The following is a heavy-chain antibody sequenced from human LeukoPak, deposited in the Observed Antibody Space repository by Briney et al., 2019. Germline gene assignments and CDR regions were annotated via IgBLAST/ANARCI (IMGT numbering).Heavy chain of an antibody. J-gene: IGHJ4*02. V-gene: IGHV3-30-3*01. CDR2: ISYDGSNK. CDR1: GFTFSSYA. Sequence: PGRSLRLSCAASGFTFSSYAMHWVRQAPGKGLEWVAVISYDGSNKYYADSVKGRFTISRGNSKNTLYLQMNSLRAEDTAVYYCGRGGFETAMATGLDYWGQGTLVTVSS. D-gene: IGHD5-18*01. CDR3: GRGGFETAMATGLDY.